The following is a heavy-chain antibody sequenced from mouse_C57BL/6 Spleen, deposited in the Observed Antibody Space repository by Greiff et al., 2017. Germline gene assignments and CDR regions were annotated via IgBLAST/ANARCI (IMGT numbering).Heavy chain of an antibody. CDR1: GYTFTSYW. CDR2: IDPSDSYT. D-gene: IGHD2-1*01. V-gene: IGHV1-59*01. CDR3: ARSYYGKGGYYFDY. Sequence: VQLQQPGAELVRPGTSVKLSCKASGYTFTSYWMHWVKQRPGQGLEWIGVIDPSDSYTNYNQKFKGKATLTVDTSSSTAYMQLSSLTSEDSAVYYCARSYYGKGGYYFDYWGQGTTLTVSS. J-gene: IGHJ2*01.